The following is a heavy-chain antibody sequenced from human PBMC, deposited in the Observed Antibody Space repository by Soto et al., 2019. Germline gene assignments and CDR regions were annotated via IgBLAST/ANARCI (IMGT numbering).Heavy chain of an antibody. Sequence: EASVKVSCKASGYTFTSYDINWVRQATGQGLEWMGGIIPIFGTANYAQKFQGRVTITADESTSTAYMELSSLRSEDTAVYYCAFRPGGTYYAFDIWGQGTMVTVSS. CDR3: AFRPGGTYYAFDI. CDR2: IIPIFGTA. D-gene: IGHD3-22*01. J-gene: IGHJ3*02. V-gene: IGHV1-69*13. CDR1: GYTFTSYD.